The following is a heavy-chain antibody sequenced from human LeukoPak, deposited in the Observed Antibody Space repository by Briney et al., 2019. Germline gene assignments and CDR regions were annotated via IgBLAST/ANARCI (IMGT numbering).Heavy chain of an antibody. CDR2: IWYDGSNK. V-gene: IGHV3-33*01. J-gene: IGHJ4*02. Sequence: GGSLRLSCAASGFTFSSYGMHWVRQAPGKGLEWVAVIWYDGSNKYYADSVKGRFTISRDNSKNTLYLQMNSLRAEDTAVYYCAGETYGSGSSDYWGQGTLVTVSS. D-gene: IGHD3-10*01. CDR1: GFTFSSYG. CDR3: AGETYGSGSSDY.